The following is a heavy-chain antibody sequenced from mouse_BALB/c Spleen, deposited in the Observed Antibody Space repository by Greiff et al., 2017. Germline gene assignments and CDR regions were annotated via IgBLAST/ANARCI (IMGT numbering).Heavy chain of an antibody. D-gene: IGHD1-1*01. CDR2: INPYNDGT. Sequence: VQLQQSGPELVKPGASVKMSCKASGYTFTSYVMHWVKQKPGQGLEWIGYINPYNDGTKYNEKFKGKATLTSDKSSSTAYMELSSLTSEDSAVYYCARAIITTVVESYWYFDVWGAGTTVTVSS. CDR3: ARAIITTVVESYWYFDV. J-gene: IGHJ1*01. CDR1: GYTFTSYV. V-gene: IGHV1-14*01.